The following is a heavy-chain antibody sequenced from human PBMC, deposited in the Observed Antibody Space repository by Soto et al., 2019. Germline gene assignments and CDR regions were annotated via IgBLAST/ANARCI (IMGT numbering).Heavy chain of an antibody. CDR2: INTKTGGT. V-gene: IGHV1-2*02. CDR1: GYSFTDYY. CDR3: ARVGPTGWFDP. J-gene: IGHJ5*02. Sequence: QVHLVQSGAEVKKPGASVKVSGKASGYSFTDYYMHWVRQAPGQGLEWMGWINTKTGGTNYAQRVPGRVTMTGDTSINTAYMELSRLRSDDTAVYYCARVGPTGWFDPWGQGTVVTVSS.